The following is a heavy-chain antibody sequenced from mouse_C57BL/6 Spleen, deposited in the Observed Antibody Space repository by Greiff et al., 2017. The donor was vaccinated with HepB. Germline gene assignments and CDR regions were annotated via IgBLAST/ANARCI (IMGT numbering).Heavy chain of an antibody. V-gene: IGHV1-19*01. CDR2: INPYNGVT. D-gene: IGHD4-1*01. J-gene: IGHJ2*01. Sequence: EVQLPQSGPVLVKPGASVKMSCKASGYTFTDYYMNWVKQSHGKSLEWIGVINPYNGVTSFNQKFKGKATLTVDKSSSTAYMELTSLTSEDSAVYYWARSGPQLTGDYWGQGTTLTVAS. CDR1: GYTFTDYY. CDR3: ARSGPQLTGDY.